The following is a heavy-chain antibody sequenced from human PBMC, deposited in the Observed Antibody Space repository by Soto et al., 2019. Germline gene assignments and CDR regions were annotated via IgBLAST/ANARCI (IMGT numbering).Heavy chain of an antibody. CDR2: IVPIFGPE. Sequence: QVRLVQSGPEVRKPGFSVKVSCKASGGTFSTSAISWVRQAPGQGLAWMGGIVPIFGPEKYAPKYQGRVTITADESTNTFYMELGSLRSEDTAVYYCARGLEYSSGWHCFDYWGQGTLVTVSS. J-gene: IGHJ4*02. V-gene: IGHV1-69*01. CDR3: ARGLEYSSGWHCFDY. CDR1: GGTFSTSA. D-gene: IGHD6-19*01.